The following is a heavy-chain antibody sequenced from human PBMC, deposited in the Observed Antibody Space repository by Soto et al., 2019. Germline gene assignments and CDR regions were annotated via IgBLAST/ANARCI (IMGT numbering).Heavy chain of an antibody. V-gene: IGHV4-31*03. Sequence: SETLSLTCTVSGDALSSGGHYWSWIRQHPGKGLEWIGHIYDSVNTYYSPSLRSRVTISADMSKNQFSLNLRSVTAADTAVYYCARVDHRGYFAILTDYWGQGTLVTVSS. CDR3: ARVDHRGYFAILTDY. CDR2: IYDSVNT. J-gene: IGHJ4*02. CDR1: GDALSSGGHY. D-gene: IGHD3-9*01.